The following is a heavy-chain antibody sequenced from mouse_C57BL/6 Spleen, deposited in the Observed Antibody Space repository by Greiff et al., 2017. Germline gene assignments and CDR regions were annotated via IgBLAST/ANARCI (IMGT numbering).Heavy chain of an antibody. D-gene: IGHD4-1*01. CDR3: ARELTGNWYFDV. CDR2: ISYSGST. CDR1: GYSITSGYD. J-gene: IGHJ1*03. Sequence: EVQLVESGPGMVKPSQSLSLTCTVTGYSITSGYDWHWIRHFPGNKLEWMGYISYSGSTNYNPSLKSRISITHDTSKNHFFLKLNSVTTEDTATYYCARELTGNWYFDVWGTGTTVTVSS. V-gene: IGHV3-1*01.